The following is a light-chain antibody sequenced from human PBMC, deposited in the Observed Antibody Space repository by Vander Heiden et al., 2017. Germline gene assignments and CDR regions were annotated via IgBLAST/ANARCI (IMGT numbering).Light chain of an antibody. CDR1: RSILYNSNNKNY. Sequence: DIVMTQSPGSLAVSLGARATIDCKSSRSILYNSNNKNYLAWYQQKPGQPPKLLIYWASTRESGVPDRFSGSGSGTDFTLTISSLQAEDVAVYYCQQYYSSPQTFGQGTKLEIK. CDR3: QQYYSSPQT. J-gene: IGKJ2*01. CDR2: WAS. V-gene: IGKV4-1*01.